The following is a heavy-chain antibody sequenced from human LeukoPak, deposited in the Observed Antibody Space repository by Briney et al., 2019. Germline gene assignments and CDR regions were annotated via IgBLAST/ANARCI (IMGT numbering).Heavy chain of an antibody. Sequence: APVKVSCKASGYTFTGYYMHWVRQAPGQGLEWMGWINPNSGGTNYAQKFQGRVTMTRDTSISTAYMELSRLRSDDTAVYYCAGSRVTIFGVVFDYWGQGTLVTVSS. D-gene: IGHD3-3*01. V-gene: IGHV1-2*02. CDR2: INPNSGGT. CDR1: GYTFTGYY. CDR3: AGSRVTIFGVVFDY. J-gene: IGHJ4*02.